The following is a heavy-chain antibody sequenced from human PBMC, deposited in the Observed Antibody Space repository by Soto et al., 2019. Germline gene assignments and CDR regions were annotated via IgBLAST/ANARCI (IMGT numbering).Heavy chain of an antibody. V-gene: IGHV1-69*13. CDR1: GGTFSSYA. Sequence: SVKVSCKASGGTFSSYAISWVRQAPGQGLEWMGGIIPIFGTANYAQKFQGRVTITADESTSTAYMELSSLRSEDTAVYYCAKYYYDSSGYYSDYYYGMDVWGQGTTVTVSS. CDR2: IIPIFGTA. CDR3: AKYYYDSSGYYSDYYYGMDV. D-gene: IGHD3-22*01. J-gene: IGHJ6*02.